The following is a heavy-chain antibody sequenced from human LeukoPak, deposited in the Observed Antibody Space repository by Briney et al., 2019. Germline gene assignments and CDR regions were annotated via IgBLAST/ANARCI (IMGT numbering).Heavy chain of an antibody. CDR3: AKQTTTSCYTGSDY. V-gene: IGHV3-23*01. D-gene: IGHD2-2*02. CDR1: GFTFSSYA. J-gene: IGHJ4*02. CDR2: ICSSDNSR. Sequence: GGSLRLSCVASGFTFSSYAMSWVRQAPGKGLEWVSGICSSDNSRYYADSVKGRFTISRDNSKNTLYLQMNSLRADGTAVYYCAKQTTTSCYTGSDYWGQGTLVTVSS.